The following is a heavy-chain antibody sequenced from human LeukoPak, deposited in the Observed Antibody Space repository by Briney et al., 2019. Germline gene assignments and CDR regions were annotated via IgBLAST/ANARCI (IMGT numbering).Heavy chain of an antibody. CDR1: GFTFGDYA. D-gene: IGHD2-2*01. CDR3: TRAGIGYCSSTSCRSRPYFDY. J-gene: IGHJ4*02. Sequence: PGGSLRLSCTASGFTFGDYAMSWFRQAPGKGLEWVGFIRSKAYGGTTEYAASVKGRFTISRDDSKSIAYLQMNSLKTEDTAVYYCTRAGIGYCSSTSCRSRPYFDYWGQGTLVTVSS. CDR2: IRSKAYGGTT. V-gene: IGHV3-49*03.